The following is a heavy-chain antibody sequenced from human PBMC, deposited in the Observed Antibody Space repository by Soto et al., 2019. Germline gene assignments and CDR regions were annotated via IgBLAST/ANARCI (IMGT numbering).Heavy chain of an antibody. CDR3: TRHSADPQNYYYGMDV. J-gene: IGHJ6*02. V-gene: IGHV3-73*01. CDR1: AFTFSGSA. CDR2: IRSKANSYAT. Sequence: GGSLRLSCSACAFTFSGSAMHWVRPASGKGLEWVGRIRSKANSYATAYAASVKGRFTISRDDSKNTAYLQMNSLKTEDTAVYYCTRHSADPQNYYYGMDVWGQGTTVTVSS.